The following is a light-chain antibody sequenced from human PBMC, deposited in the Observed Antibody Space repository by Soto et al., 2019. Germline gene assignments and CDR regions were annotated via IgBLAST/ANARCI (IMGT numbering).Light chain of an antibody. CDR3: QQYAASPRT. CDR2: VAS. Sequence: EVVLTQSPGTLSLSPRERATLSCRASQSVSNNYLAWYQHKHGQAPRLLIYVASNRAPGILDRFLGSGAGPDFTLTISRLDPEDFAGDYCQQYAASPRTFGQGTMVEVK. J-gene: IGKJ1*01. V-gene: IGKV3-20*01. CDR1: QSVSNNY.